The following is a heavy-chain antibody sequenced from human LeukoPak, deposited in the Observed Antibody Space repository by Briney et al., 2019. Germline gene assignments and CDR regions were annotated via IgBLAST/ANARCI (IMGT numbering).Heavy chain of an antibody. J-gene: IGHJ4*02. Sequence: GGSLRLSCAASGFTFTSFAMSWIRQAPGKGLEWVSAISGSGGSTYYADSVKGRFTISRDNSKNTLYVQMNSLRAEDTAVYYCAKVSAGALGYCSDSTCYNAIPPSGDWGQGTLVTVSS. CDR1: GFTFTSFA. CDR2: ISGSGGST. V-gene: IGHV3-23*01. D-gene: IGHD2-15*01. CDR3: AKVSAGALGYCSDSTCYNAIPPSGD.